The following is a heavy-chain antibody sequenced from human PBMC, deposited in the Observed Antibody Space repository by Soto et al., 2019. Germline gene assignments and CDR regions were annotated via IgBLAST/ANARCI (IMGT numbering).Heavy chain of an antibody. CDR1: GGSFSGYY. J-gene: IGHJ6*03. CDR3: ARGYCSSTSCRDHYYYYMDV. Sequence: SETLSLTCAVYGGSFSGYYWSWIRQPPGKGLEWIGEINHSGSTNYNPSLKSRVTISVDTSKNQFSLKLSSVTAADTAVYYCARGYCSSTSCRDHYYYYMDVWGKGTTVTVSS. V-gene: IGHV4-34*01. D-gene: IGHD2-2*01. CDR2: INHSGST.